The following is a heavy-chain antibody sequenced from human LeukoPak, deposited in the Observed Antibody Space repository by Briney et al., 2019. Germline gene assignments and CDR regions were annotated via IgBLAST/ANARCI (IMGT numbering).Heavy chain of an antibody. CDR2: ISYDGTNE. Sequence: GRSLRLSCAASGFAFGSYAMHWVRQAPGKGLEWVALISYDGTNEYYADSVKGRFTISRDNSKNTLYLQMNSLRAEDTALYYCAKDRGSSGWYSGYWGQGTLVTVSS. CDR1: GFAFGSYA. V-gene: IGHV3-30-3*01. D-gene: IGHD6-19*01. CDR3: AKDRGSSGWYSGY. J-gene: IGHJ4*02.